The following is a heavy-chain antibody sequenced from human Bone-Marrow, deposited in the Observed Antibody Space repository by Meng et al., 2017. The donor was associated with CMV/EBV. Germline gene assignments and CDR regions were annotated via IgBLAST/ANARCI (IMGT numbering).Heavy chain of an antibody. J-gene: IGHJ4*02. CDR3: ATTTVDFWSGYFDY. CDR1: GGSFSGYY. Sequence: SETLSLTCAVYGGSFSGYYWSWIRQPPGKGLEWIGEINHSGSTNYNPSLKSRVTISVDTSKNQFSLKLSSVTAADTAVYYCATTTVDFWSGYFDYWGQRTLVTVSS. CDR2: INHSGST. V-gene: IGHV4-34*01. D-gene: IGHD3-3*01.